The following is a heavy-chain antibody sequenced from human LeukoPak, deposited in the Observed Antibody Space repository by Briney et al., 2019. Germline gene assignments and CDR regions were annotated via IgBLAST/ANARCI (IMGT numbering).Heavy chain of an antibody. CDR1: GFTFSAHS. V-gene: IGHV3-30*04. CDR2: ISYDGKIK. CDR3: AKDPIDTYYDRLDIDY. J-gene: IGHJ4*02. D-gene: IGHD3-22*01. Sequence: GGSLRLSCAASGFTFSAHSVHWVRQAPGKGLEWVAFISYDGKIKYYADSVKGRFTISRDNSKNTLFLQMNSLRAEDTAVYYCAKDPIDTYYDRLDIDYWGQGTLVTVSS.